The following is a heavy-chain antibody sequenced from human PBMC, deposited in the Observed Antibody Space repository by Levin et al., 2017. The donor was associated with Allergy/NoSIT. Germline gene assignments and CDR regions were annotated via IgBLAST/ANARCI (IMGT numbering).Heavy chain of an antibody. J-gene: IGHJ4*02. V-gene: IGHV3-9*01. CDR3: VRRPSSSGSFWFDY. Sequence: GGSLRLSCEASGFTFDDHAMHWVRQTPRKGLEWVSGLTWNSATKLYAESVKGRFTISRDNSKNSLYLQMNSLRADDTALYYCVRRPSSSGSFWFDYWGQGTLVTVSS. CDR1: GFTFDDHA. D-gene: IGHD3-10*01. CDR2: LTWNSATK.